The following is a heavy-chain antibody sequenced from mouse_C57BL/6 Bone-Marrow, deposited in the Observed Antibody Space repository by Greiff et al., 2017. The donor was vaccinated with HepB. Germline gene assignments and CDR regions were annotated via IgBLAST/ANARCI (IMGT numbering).Heavy chain of an antibody. CDR1: GYSFTGYY. V-gene: IGHV1-42*01. J-gene: IGHJ2*01. Sequence: VQLQQSGPELVKPGASVKISCKASGYSFTGYYMNWVKQSPEKSLEWIGEINPSTGGTTYNQKFKAKATLTVDKSSSTAYMQLKSLTSEDSAVYYCARGGWITTVVGDYWGQGTTLTVSS. CDR2: INPSTGGT. D-gene: IGHD1-1*01. CDR3: ARGGWITTVVGDY.